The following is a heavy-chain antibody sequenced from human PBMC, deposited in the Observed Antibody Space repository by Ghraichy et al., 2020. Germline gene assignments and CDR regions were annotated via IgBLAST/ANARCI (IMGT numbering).Heavy chain of an antibody. J-gene: IGHJ2*01. D-gene: IGHD4-23*01. CDR3: ARRVVVTPGRWYFDL. Sequence: ETLSLTCTVSGGSISSSSYYWGWIRQPPGKGLEWIGSIYYSGSTYYNPSLKSRVTISVDTSKNQFSLKLSSVTAADTAVYYCARRVVVTPGRWYFDLWGRGTLVTVSS. V-gene: IGHV4-39*01. CDR1: GGSISSSSYY. CDR2: IYYSGST.